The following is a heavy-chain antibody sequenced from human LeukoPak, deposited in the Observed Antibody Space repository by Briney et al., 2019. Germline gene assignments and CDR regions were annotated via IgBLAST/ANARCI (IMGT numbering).Heavy chain of an antibody. CDR1: GYTFTSNA. J-gene: IGHJ4*02. V-gene: IGHV7-4-1*02. D-gene: IGHD3-9*01. CDR3: ARTYYDILTGYLDDY. Sequence: GASVKVSCKASGYTFTSNALGWVRQAPGQGLEWMGWINTNTGNPTYAQGFTGRFVFSLDTSDNTAYLQISSLQAEDTAVYYCARTYYDILTGYLDDYWGQGTLVTVSS. CDR2: INTNTGNP.